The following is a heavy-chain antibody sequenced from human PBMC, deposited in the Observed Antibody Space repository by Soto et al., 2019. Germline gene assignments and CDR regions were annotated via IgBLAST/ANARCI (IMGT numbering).Heavy chain of an antibody. CDR3: ARDLGPPNWFDS. Sequence: QVQLVQSGAEMKQPGASVKVSCKTSGYAFSGYRLSWVRQGPGQGLEWMGWISGYNGNTDYAQKFQGRVTMTTDTSTSTAYMELRRMRSGDTSVYYCARDLGPPNWFDSWGQGTLVTVSS. D-gene: IGHD2-8*01. V-gene: IGHV1-18*01. J-gene: IGHJ5*01. CDR1: GYAFSGYR. CDR2: ISGYNGNT.